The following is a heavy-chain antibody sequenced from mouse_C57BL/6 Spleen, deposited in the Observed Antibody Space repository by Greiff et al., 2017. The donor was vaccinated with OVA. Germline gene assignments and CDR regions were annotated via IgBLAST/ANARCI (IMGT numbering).Heavy chain of an antibody. CDR3: ARPPITTVVASPLGYAMDY. D-gene: IGHD1-1*01. Sequence: EVQLVESGGGLVKPGGSLKLSCAASGFTFSDYGMHWVRQAPEKGLEWVAYISSGSSTIYYADTVKGRFTISRDNAKNTLFLQMTSLRSEDTAMYYCARPPITTVVASPLGYAMDYWGQGTSVTVSS. V-gene: IGHV5-17*01. CDR2: ISSGSSTI. J-gene: IGHJ4*01. CDR1: GFTFSDYG.